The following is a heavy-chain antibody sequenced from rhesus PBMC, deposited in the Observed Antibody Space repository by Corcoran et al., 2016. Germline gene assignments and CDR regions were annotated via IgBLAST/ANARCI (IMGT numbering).Heavy chain of an antibody. Sequence: EVQLVESGGGLVQPGGSLRLSCAVSGFTFSTSWMSCVRRAPGTGLEWVARIKRKLDGETADYAASVKGRFTISRDDSKNTLYLQMNSLKTEDTAVYYCTTWGVMWFFDYWGQGVLVTVSS. CDR3: TTWGVMWFFDY. D-gene: IGHD2-21*01. CDR2: IKRKLDGETA. CDR1: GFTFSTSW. V-gene: IGHV3-30*02. J-gene: IGHJ4*01.